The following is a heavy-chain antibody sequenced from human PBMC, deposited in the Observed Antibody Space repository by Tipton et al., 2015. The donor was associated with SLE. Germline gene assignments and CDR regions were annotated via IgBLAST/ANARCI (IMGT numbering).Heavy chain of an antibody. Sequence: TLSLTCTVSGGSISSSSYYWGWIRQPPGKGLEWIGSIYYSGSTYCNPSLKSRVTISVDTSKNQFSLKLSSVTAADTAVYYCAKTVAGAAYLFDLWGQGTLVTVSS. V-gene: IGHV4-39*07. D-gene: IGHD6-19*01. CDR3: AKTVAGAAYLFDL. CDR2: IYYSGST. J-gene: IGHJ4*02. CDR1: GGSISSSSYY.